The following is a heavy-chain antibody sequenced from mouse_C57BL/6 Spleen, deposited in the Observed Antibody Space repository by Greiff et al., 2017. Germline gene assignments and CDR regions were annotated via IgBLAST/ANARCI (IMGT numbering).Heavy chain of an antibody. Sequence: EVQGVESGGGLVKPGGSLKLSCAASGFTFSSYAMSWVRQTPEKRLEWVATISDGGSYTYYPDNVKGRFTITRDNAKNNLYLQMSQLTSEDTAMYYCARDPLYDCDRGYYFDYWGPVTTLTVSS. V-gene: IGHV5-4*01. J-gene: IGHJ2*01. CDR1: GFTFSSYA. CDR2: ISDGGSYT. CDR3: ARDPLYDCDRGYYFDY. D-gene: IGHD2-4*01.